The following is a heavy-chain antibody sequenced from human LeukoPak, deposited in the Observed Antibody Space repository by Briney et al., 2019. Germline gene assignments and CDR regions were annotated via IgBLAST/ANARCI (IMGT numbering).Heavy chain of an antibody. V-gene: IGHV3-11*04. Sequence: GGSLRLSCAASGFTFSDYCMSWIRQAPGKGLEWVSYISSSGSTIYYADSVKGRFTISRDNAKNSLYLQMNSLRAEDTAVYYCARPWERYAFDIWGQGTVVTVSS. CDR1: GFTFSDYC. CDR3: ARPWERYAFDI. CDR2: ISSSGSTI. J-gene: IGHJ3*02. D-gene: IGHD1-1*01.